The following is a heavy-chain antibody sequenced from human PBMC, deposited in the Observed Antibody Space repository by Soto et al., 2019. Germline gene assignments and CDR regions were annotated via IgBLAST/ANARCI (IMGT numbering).Heavy chain of an antibody. D-gene: IGHD3-16*01. J-gene: IGHJ4*02. CDR2: IIPIFGTA. V-gene: IGHV1-69*06. CDR3: AGGTSGWGVVGYYFDY. CDR1: GGTFSSYA. Sequence: QVQLVQSGAEVKKPGSSVKVSCKASGGTFSSYAISWVRQAPGQGLEWMGGIIPIFGTANYAQKFQGRVTITADKSTSTAYMELSSLRSEDTAVYYCAGGTSGWGVVGYYFDYWGQGTLVTVSS.